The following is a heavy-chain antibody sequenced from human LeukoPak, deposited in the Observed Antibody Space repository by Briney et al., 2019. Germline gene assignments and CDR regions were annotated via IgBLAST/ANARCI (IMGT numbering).Heavy chain of an antibody. CDR1: GFTFSSYW. Sequence: GGCLRLSCAASGFTFSSYWMSWVRQAPGKGLQWVANIKQDGSDKYYVDSVKGRFTISRDNAKNSLNLQMSSLRAEDTAVYYCAREGLWVGPDSGKTRHPYWEIWGQGTMVTVSS. J-gene: IGHJ3*02. D-gene: IGHD2-21*01. CDR3: AREGLWVGPDSGKTRHPYWEI. CDR2: IKQDGSDK. V-gene: IGHV3-7*04.